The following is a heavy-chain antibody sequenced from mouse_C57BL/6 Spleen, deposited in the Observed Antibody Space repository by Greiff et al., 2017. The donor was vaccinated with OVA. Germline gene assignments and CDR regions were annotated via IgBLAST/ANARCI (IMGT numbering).Heavy chain of an antibody. Sequence: VQLQQSGPELVKPGASVKMSCKASGYTFTDYNMHWVKQSHGKSLEWIGYINPNNGGTSYNQKFKGKATLTVNKSSSTAYMELRSLTSEDSAVYYCARKDYGSSGAMDDWGQGTSVTVSS. V-gene: IGHV1-22*01. CDR3: ARKDYGSSGAMDD. CDR1: GYTFTDYN. CDR2: INPNNGGT. J-gene: IGHJ4*01. D-gene: IGHD1-1*01.